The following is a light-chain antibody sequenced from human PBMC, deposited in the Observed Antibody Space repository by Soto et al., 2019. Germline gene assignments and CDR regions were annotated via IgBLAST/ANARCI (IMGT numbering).Light chain of an antibody. CDR3: QQYGSSPWT. Sequence: EIVLTQSPATLSLSPGERATLSCRASQSVFSTYLAWYQHKPGQAPRLLIFGVSSRATGIPDRFSGSGSGTDFTLTISRLEPEDFALYYCQQYGSSPWTFGQGTKVDIK. CDR1: QSVFSTY. CDR2: GVS. J-gene: IGKJ1*01. V-gene: IGKV3-20*01.